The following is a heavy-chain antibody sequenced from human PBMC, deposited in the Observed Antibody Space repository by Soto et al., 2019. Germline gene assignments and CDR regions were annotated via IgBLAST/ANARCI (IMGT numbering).Heavy chain of an antibody. V-gene: IGHV3-30-3*01. Sequence: GGSLRLSCAASGFTFSSYAMHWVRQAPGKGLEWVAVISYDGSNKYYADSVKGRFTISRDNSKNTLYLQMNSLRAEDTAVYYCTRASYCSGGSCYFGWFDPWGQGTLVTVSS. D-gene: IGHD2-15*01. CDR2: ISYDGSNK. CDR3: TRASYCSGGSCYFGWFDP. J-gene: IGHJ5*02. CDR1: GFTFSSYA.